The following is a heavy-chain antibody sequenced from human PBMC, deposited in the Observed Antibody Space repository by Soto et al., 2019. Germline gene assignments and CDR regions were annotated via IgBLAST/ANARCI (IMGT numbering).Heavy chain of an antibody. CDR2: INPILGTA. CDR1: GGTFSSYT. CDR3: ARSYCSGGTCFHDWFDP. J-gene: IGHJ5*02. V-gene: IGHV1-69*01. D-gene: IGHD2-15*01. Sequence: QVQLVQSGAEVKKPGSSVKVSCKASGGTFSSYTINWVRQAPGQGLEWMGRINPILGTANYAQKFQGRVTLTADESTSTAYMELSSLRSEDTAVYYCARSYCSGGTCFHDWFDPWGQRTLVTVSS.